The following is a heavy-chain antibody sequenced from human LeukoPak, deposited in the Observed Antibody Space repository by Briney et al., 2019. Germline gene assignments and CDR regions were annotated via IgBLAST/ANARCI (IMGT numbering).Heavy chain of an antibody. CDR2: IYYSGST. D-gene: IGHD3-22*01. J-gene: IGHJ4*02. CDR3: ARVNDSSGYSNYFDY. Sequence: SQTLSLTCTVSGGSISSGDYYWSWIRQPPGKGLEWIGYIYYSGSTYYNPSLKSRVTISVDTSKNQCSLKLSSVTAADTAVYYCARVNDSSGYSNYFDYWGQGTLVTVSS. V-gene: IGHV4-30-4*01. CDR1: GGSISSGDYY.